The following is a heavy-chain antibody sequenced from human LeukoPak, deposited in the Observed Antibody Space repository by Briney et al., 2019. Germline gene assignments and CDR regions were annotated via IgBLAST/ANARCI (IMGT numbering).Heavy chain of an antibody. CDR2: INSDGSST. CDR3: ARPDYGDSVSVGY. Sequence: GGSLRLSCVVSGFTFNTYWMHWVRQAPGKGLVWVSRINSDGSSTSYADSVKGRFTISRDNAKNTLYLQMNSLRAEDTAVYYCARPDYGDSVSVGYWGQRTLVTVSS. V-gene: IGHV3-74*01. D-gene: IGHD4-17*01. J-gene: IGHJ4*02. CDR1: GFTFNTYW.